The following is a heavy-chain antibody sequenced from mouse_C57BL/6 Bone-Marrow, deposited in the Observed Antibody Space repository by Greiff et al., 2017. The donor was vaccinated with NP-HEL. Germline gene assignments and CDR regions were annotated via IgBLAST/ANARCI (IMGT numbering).Heavy chain of an antibody. J-gene: IGHJ3*01. CDR3: ARSNWGGFGWFAY. CDR2: IYPRSGNT. D-gene: IGHD4-1*01. V-gene: IGHV1-81*01. Sequence: VQLQQSGAELARPGASVKLSCKASGYTFTSYGISWVKQRTGQGLEWIGEIYPRSGNTYYNEKFKGKATLTADKSSSTAYMELRSLTSEDSAVYFCARSNWGGFGWFAYWGQGTLVTVSA. CDR1: GYTFTSYG.